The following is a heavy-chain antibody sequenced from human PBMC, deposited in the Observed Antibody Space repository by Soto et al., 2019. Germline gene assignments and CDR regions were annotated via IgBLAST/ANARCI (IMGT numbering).Heavy chain of an antibody. D-gene: IGHD6-19*01. J-gene: IGHJ6*02. Sequence: GGSLRLSCAASGFTFDDYTMHWVRQAPGKGLEWVSLISWDGGSTYYADSVKGRFTISRDNSKNSLYLQMNSLRTEDTALYYCAKDQGGIAVAGTQVVYYYGMDVWGQGTTVTVSS. CDR2: ISWDGGST. CDR3: AKDQGGIAVAGTQVVYYYGMDV. CDR1: GFTFDDYT. V-gene: IGHV3-43*01.